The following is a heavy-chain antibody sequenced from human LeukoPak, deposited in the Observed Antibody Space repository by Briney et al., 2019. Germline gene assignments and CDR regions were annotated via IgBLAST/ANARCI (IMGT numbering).Heavy chain of an antibody. CDR3: ASHHSGASPSDAFDI. V-gene: IGHV4-39*01. D-gene: IGHD5-12*01. CDR2: FYYSGIT. Sequence: SETLSLTCTGSGGSISSSGYYWDWIRQPTGKELEWIGNFYYSGITYYNPSLRSRVTISVDTSKNQFSLKLSSVTAADTAVYYCASHHSGASPSDAFDIWGHGTMVTVSS. CDR1: GGSISSSGYY. J-gene: IGHJ3*02.